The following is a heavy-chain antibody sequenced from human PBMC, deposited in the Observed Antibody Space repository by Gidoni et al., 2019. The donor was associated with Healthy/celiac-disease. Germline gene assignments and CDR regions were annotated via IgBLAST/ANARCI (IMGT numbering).Heavy chain of an antibody. J-gene: IGHJ4*02. D-gene: IGHD6-6*01. CDR3: ARGRIAARLTDY. CDR1: GGSFSGYY. Sequence: QVQLQQWGAGLLKPSETLSLTCAVYGGSFSGYYWSWIRQPPGKGLEWIGEIHHSGSTNYNPSLKSRVTISVDTSKNQFSLKLSSVTAADTAVYYCARGRIAARLTDYWGQGTLVTVSS. V-gene: IGHV4-34*01. CDR2: IHHSGST.